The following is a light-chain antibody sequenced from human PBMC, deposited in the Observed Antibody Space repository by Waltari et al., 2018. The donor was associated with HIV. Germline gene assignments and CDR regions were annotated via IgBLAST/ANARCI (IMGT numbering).Light chain of an antibody. CDR3: CSYAGSNTYL. CDR2: DVS. V-gene: IGLV2-23*02. Sequence: QSALTQPASVSGFPGQSITISCTGSSSDVGSYNYVSWYQQHPGTAPKLFFYDVSKRPSRVSTLFPGSKSGNPASRTISGLQAEDESDYYCCSYAGSNTYLFGTGTEVTVL. CDR1: SSDVGSYNY. J-gene: IGLJ1*01.